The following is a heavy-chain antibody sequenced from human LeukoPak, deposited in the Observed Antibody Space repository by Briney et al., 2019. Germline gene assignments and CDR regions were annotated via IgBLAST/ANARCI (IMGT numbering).Heavy chain of an antibody. CDR3: AKDRGVLWFGVPLDY. D-gene: IGHD3-10*01. CDR1: GFTFSDYW. V-gene: IGHV3-7*03. CDR2: INEDGSDK. Sequence: GGSLRLSCAGSGFTFSDYWMTWVRQTPGKGLEWVANINEDGSDKYYVDSVKGRFTISRDNAENSLFLQMNSLRAEDTAVYYCAKDRGVLWFGVPLDYWGQGTLVTVSS. J-gene: IGHJ4*02.